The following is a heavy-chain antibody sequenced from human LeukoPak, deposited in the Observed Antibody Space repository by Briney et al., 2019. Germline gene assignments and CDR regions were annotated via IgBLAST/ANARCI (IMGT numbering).Heavy chain of an antibody. Sequence: GGSLRLSCEASGFNFSTYSLNWVRQAPGKGLEWVSSISRSSSFRYYADSVKGRCTISRDNAKNSLYLQVNSLRAEDTAMYYCARSPLLLYFGDAYYFDYWGQGTLVTVSS. V-gene: IGHV3-21*01. J-gene: IGHJ4*02. CDR1: GFNFSTYS. CDR3: ARSPLLLYFGDAYYFDY. CDR2: ISRSSSFR. D-gene: IGHD3-10*01.